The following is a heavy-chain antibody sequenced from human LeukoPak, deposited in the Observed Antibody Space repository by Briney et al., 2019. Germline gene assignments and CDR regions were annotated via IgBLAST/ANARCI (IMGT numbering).Heavy chain of an antibody. CDR2: ISYSGST. V-gene: IGHV4-59*01. Sequence: PSETLSLTCTVSGGSIGSNYWNWLRQPPGKGLQWIGYISYSGSTNYSPSLESRVTISEDTSKNQFSLHLRSVTAADTAVYYCARQVVAGTNWFAPWGQGTLVTVSS. CDR3: ARQVVAGTNWFAP. D-gene: IGHD3-22*01. J-gene: IGHJ5*02. CDR1: GGSIGSNY.